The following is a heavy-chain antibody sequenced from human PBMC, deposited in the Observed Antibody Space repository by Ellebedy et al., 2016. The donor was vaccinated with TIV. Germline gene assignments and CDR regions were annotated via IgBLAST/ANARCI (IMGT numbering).Heavy chain of an antibody. CDR1: GGSFSGYY. CDR2: INHSGST. J-gene: IGHJ6*02. CDR3: ARGMVRGVSTTSTYYYYGMDV. V-gene: IGHV4-34*01. Sequence: MPSETLSLTCAVYGGSFSGYYWSWIRQPPGKGLEWIGEINHSGSTNYNPSLKSRVTVSVDTSKNQFSLKLSSVTAADTAVYYCARGMVRGVSTTSTYYYYGMDVWGQGTTVTVSS. D-gene: IGHD3-10*01.